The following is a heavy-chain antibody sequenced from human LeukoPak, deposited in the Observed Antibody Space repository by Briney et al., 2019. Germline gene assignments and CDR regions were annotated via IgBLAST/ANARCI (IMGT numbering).Heavy chain of an antibody. Sequence: PSETLTLTCTVSGYSISSGYYWGWIRQPPGKGLEWIGSIHYSARIYYNPSLKSRLTISPDTSKNQFSLKLSSVTAADTAVYYCARGVQWLVSWGLYYYYMDVWGKGTTVTVSS. CDR2: IHYSARI. V-gene: IGHV4-38-2*02. CDR3: ARGVQWLVSWGLYYYYMDV. D-gene: IGHD6-19*01. J-gene: IGHJ6*03. CDR1: GYSISSGYY.